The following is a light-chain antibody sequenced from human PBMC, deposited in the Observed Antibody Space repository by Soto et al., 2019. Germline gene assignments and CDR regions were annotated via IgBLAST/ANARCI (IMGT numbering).Light chain of an antibody. CDR1: SGHGNYV. J-gene: IGLJ2*01. V-gene: IGLV4-69*01. Sequence: QLVLTQSPSASASLGASVKLTCTLSSGHGNYVIAWHQQQPEKGPRYLMKVKSDGSHNKGDEIPDRFSGSSSGAERYLAISSLQSEDEADYYCQTWDTGIVDFGGGTKLTVL. CDR3: QTWDTGIVD. CDR2: VKSDGSH.